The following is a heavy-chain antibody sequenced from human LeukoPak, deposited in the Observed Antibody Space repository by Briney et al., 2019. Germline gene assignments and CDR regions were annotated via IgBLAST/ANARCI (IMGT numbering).Heavy chain of an antibody. CDR1: GGSISSSSYY. J-gene: IGHJ4*02. CDR2: IYYSGST. CDR3: ARQXYDILGGPFDY. D-gene: IGHD3-9*01. V-gene: IGHV4-39*01. Sequence: SETLSLTCTVSGGSISSSSYYWGWIRQPPGKGLEWIGSIYYSGSTYYNPSLKSRVTISVDTSKNQFSLKLSSVTAADTAVYSXARQXYDILGGPFDYWGQGTLVTVSS.